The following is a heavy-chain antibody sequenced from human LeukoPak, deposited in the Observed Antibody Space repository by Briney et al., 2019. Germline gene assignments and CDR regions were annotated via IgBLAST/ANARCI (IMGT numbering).Heavy chain of an antibody. CDR3: ARQWLINWFDP. V-gene: IGHV1-46*01. Sequence: ASVKVSCKACGYTFTSYYMHWVRQAPGQGLEWMGIINPSGGSTSYAQEFQGRVTMTRDTSTSTVYMELSSLRSEDTAVYYCARQWLINWFDPWGQGTLVTVSS. J-gene: IGHJ5*02. D-gene: IGHD6-19*01. CDR1: GYTFTSYY. CDR2: INPSGGST.